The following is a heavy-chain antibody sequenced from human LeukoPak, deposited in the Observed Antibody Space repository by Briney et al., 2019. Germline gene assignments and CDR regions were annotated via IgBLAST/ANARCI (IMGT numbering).Heavy chain of an antibody. V-gene: IGHV3-9*01. D-gene: IGHD2-2*01. CDR2: ISWNSGSI. Sequence: GGSLRLSCAASGFTFDDYAMHWVRQAPGKGLEWVSGISWNSGSIGYADSVKGRFTISRDNAKNSLYLQMNSLRAEDTALYYCAKDISPQGYCSSTSCYRGYFQHRGQGTLVTVSS. CDR3: AKDISPQGYCSSTSCYRGYFQH. CDR1: GFTFDDYA. J-gene: IGHJ1*01.